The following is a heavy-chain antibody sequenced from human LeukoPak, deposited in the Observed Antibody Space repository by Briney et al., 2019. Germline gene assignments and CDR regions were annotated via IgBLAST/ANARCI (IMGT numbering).Heavy chain of an antibody. CDR2: ISSSGSTI. J-gene: IGHJ4*02. V-gene: IGHV3-48*03. CDR1: GFTFSSYE. D-gene: IGHD2-2*01. Sequence: GGSLRLSCAASGFTFSSYEMNWVRQAPGKGLEWVSYISSSGSTIYYADSVKGRFTISRDNAKNSLYLQMNSLRAEDTVVYYCVVPAAVPTNLRGQGTLVTLSS. CDR3: VVPAAVPTNL.